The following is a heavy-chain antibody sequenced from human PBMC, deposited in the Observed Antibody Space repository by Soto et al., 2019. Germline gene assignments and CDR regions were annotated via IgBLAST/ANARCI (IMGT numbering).Heavy chain of an antibody. V-gene: IGHV1-58*01. J-gene: IGHJ3*02. CDR3: VADRGSGSYFAYAI. CDR1: GFTFTSSA. Sequence: AGKVSCKASGFTFTSSAVQWVRQARGQRHEWIGWIVVGSGNTNYAQKFQERGTMTRDMSTSTAYMELSSLRSEDTAVYYCVADRGSGSYFAYAISGQGTMVTVSS. CDR2: IVVGSGNT. D-gene: IGHD1-26*01.